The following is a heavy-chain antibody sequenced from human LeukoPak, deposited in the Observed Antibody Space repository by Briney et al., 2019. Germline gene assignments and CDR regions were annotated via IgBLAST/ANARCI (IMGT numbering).Heavy chain of an antibody. CDR2: IWYDGSNK. Sequence: PGTSLRLSCAASGFTFRNFGMHWVRLAPGKGLEWVAVIWYDGSNKYYADSVKGRFTISRENSKNTLYLQINSLRVEDTAVYYCARDLRSARYDYWGQGTPVIVSS. CDR1: GFTFRNFG. J-gene: IGHJ4*02. CDR3: ARDLRSARYDY. D-gene: IGHD3-9*01. V-gene: IGHV3-33*01.